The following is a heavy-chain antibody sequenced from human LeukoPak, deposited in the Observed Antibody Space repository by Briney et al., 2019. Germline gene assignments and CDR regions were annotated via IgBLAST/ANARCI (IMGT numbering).Heavy chain of an antibody. D-gene: IGHD5-18*01. CDR3: AKARLPFDY. V-gene: IGHV3-23*01. Sequence: GGSLRLSCAASGFTVSSNYMSWVRQAPGKGLEWVSAISGSGGSTYYADSVKGRFTISRDNSKNTLYLQMNSLRAEDTAVYYCAKARLPFDYWGQGTLVTVSS. CDR2: ISGSGGST. J-gene: IGHJ4*02. CDR1: GFTVSSNY.